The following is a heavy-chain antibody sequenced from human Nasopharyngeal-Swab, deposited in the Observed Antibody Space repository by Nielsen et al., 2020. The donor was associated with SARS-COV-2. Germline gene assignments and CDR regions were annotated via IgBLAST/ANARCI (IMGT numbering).Heavy chain of an antibody. J-gene: IGHJ4*02. CDR1: GFTFSDSA. CDR3: TRCGGGCYSGRDY. V-gene: IGHV3-73*01. CDR2: IRSKGNNYAT. Sequence: GSLRLSYAASGFTFSDSAIHWVRQASGKGLEWVGRIRSKGNNYATAYAASVKGRFTIFRDDPTNTAFLQMNSLKTEDTAVYYCTRCGGGCYSGRDYWGQGTLVTVSS. D-gene: IGHD2-15*01.